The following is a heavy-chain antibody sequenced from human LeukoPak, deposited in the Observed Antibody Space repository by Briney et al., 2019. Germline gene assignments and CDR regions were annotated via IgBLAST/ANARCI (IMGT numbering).Heavy chain of an antibody. Sequence: SETLSLTCTVSGGSISSYYWSWIRQPPGKGLEWIGSIYYSGSTYYNPSLKSRVTITVDTSKNQFSLKLSSVTAADTAVYYCARRRKVVYAPPSTYYYYYMDVWGKGTTVTVSS. CDR1: GGSISSYY. J-gene: IGHJ6*03. CDR2: IYYSGST. CDR3: ARRRKVVYAPPSTYYYYYMDV. D-gene: IGHD2-8*02. V-gene: IGHV4-59*05.